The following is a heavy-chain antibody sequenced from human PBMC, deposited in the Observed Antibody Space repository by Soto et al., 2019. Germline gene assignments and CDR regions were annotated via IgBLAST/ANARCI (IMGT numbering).Heavy chain of an antibody. J-gene: IGHJ4*02. CDR3: AIRTSGWYSDY. D-gene: IGHD6-19*01. Sequence: EVQLVESGGGLVQPGGSLRLSCAASGFTFSSYSMIWVRQPPGKGLECISYIDSGGTTIYQTDSVKGRFTISRDNAKNSLYLQMNSLRGEDTAVYYCAIRTSGWYSDYWGLGTLVTVSS. CDR1: GFTFSSYS. CDR2: IDSGGTTI. V-gene: IGHV3-48*01.